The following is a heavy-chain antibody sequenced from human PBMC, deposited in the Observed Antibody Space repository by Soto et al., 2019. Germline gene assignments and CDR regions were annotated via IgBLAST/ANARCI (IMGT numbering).Heavy chain of an antibody. J-gene: IGHJ4*02. CDR1: GGSVSDKTYY. V-gene: IGHV4-61*01. CDR3: ARTTAVPNSLRSRYFFDY. D-gene: IGHD4-17*01. CDR2: VYYSGTT. Sequence: PSETLSLTCSVPGGSVSDKTYYWSWIRHRPWKRLEWIGYVYYSGTTNYNPSLKSRVTISVDLSKNQFSLRLSSVTTADTALYYCARTTAVPNSLRSRYFFDYWGQGTLVTVSS.